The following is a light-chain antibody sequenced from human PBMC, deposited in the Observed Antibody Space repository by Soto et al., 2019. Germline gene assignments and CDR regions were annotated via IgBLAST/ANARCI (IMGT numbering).Light chain of an antibody. Sequence: QTVVTQEPSLTVSPGGTVTLTCASSTGAVTSGNYPSWFQQKPGQTPRTLIYTTNSRHSWTPARFSGSLLGDKAALTLSGVQPEDEAEYYCLLYYGGAQLVFGAGTKLTVL. CDR2: TTN. J-gene: IGLJ3*02. V-gene: IGLV7-43*01. CDR3: LLYYGGAQLV. CDR1: TGAVTSGNY.